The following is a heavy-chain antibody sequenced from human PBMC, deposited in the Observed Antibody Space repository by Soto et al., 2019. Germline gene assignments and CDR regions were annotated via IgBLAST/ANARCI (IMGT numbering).Heavy chain of an antibody. J-gene: IGHJ5*02. CDR3: ARLYCSSTSCYGYNWFDP. CDR2: TYYRSKWYN. CDR1: GDSVSSNSAA. D-gene: IGHD2-2*01. V-gene: IGHV6-1*01. Sequence: QTLSLTCSISGDSVSSNSAAWNWIRQSPSRGLEWLGRTYYRSKWYNDYAVSVKSRITINPDTSKNQFSLQLNSVTPEDTAVYYCARLYCSSTSCYGYNWFDPWGQGTLVTV.